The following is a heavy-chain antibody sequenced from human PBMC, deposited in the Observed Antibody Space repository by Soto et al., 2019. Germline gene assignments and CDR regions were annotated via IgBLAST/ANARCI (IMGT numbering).Heavy chain of an antibody. J-gene: IGHJ4*02. V-gene: IGHV1-69*13. CDR2: IIPIFGTA. CDR3: ARATRGYSYGYTRPPYYFDY. CDR1: GGTFSSYA. D-gene: IGHD5-18*01. Sequence: GASVKVSCKASGGTFSSYAISWVRQAPGQGLEWMGGIIPIFGTANYAQKFQGRVTITADESTSTAYMELSSLRSEDTAVYYCARATRGYSYGYTRPPYYFDYWGQGTLVTVSS.